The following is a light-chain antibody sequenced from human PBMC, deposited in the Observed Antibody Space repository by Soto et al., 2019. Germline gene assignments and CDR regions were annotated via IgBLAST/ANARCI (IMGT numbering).Light chain of an antibody. CDR2: EVS. Sequence: QSVLTQPASVSGSPGQSITISCTGTSGDVGAYDFVFWYQQHPGKAPKLIIYEVSHRPSGVSSRFSGSKSGNSASLTISGLQAEDEADYYCSSYTSSNTIVFGTGTKVTVL. J-gene: IGLJ1*01. V-gene: IGLV2-14*01. CDR3: SSYTSSNTIV. CDR1: SGDVGAYDF.